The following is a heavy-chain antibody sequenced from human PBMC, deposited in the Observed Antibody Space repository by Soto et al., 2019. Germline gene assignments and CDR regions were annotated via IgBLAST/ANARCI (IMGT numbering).Heavy chain of an antibody. J-gene: IGHJ4*02. Sequence: AQVKVSCKASGYTFTSNGISWVRQAPGQGLEWMGWISAYNGNTNYAQKLQGRVTMTTDTSTSTAYMELRSLRSDDTAVYYCARDPETYDFWSVYDDWGQRTLVTGSS. D-gene: IGHD3-3*01. CDR1: GYTFTSNG. CDR3: ARDPETYDFWSVYDD. V-gene: IGHV1-18*01. CDR2: ISAYNGNT.